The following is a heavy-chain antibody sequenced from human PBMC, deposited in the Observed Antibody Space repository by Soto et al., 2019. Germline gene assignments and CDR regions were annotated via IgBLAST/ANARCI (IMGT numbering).Heavy chain of an antibody. J-gene: IGHJ6*03. CDR2: INAGNGNT. CDR3: ARDEAAVAGYYYYYYMDV. V-gene: IGHV1-3*01. CDR1: GYTFTGYY. D-gene: IGHD6-19*01. Sequence: GASVKVSCKASGYTFTGYYMHWVRQAPGQGLEWMGWINAGNGNTKYSQKFQGRVTITRDTSASTAYMELSSLRSEDTAVYYCARDEAAVAGYYYYYYMDVWGKGTTVTVSS.